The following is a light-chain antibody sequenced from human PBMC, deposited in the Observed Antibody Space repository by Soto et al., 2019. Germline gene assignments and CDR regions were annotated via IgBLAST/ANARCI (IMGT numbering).Light chain of an antibody. CDR2: EVT. CDR3: SSFTGTTHFDV. J-gene: IGLJ1*01. Sequence: QSALTQPPSASGSPGQSVTISCTGTNTDIGGYNFVSWYQQHPGKAPKLMIYEVTKRPSGVPDRFSGSKSGNTASLTVSGLQAEDEADYYCSSFTGTTHFDVFGTGTKLTVL. CDR1: NTDIGGYNF. V-gene: IGLV2-8*01.